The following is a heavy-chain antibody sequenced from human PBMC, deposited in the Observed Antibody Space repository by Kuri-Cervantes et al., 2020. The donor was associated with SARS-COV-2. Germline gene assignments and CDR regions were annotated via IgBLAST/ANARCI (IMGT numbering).Heavy chain of an antibody. Sequence: SETLSLTCTVSGGSISSYYWSWIRQPPGKGLEWIGYTYYSGSTNYNPSLKSRVTISVDTSKNQFSLKLSSVTAADTAVYYCARDRLGRYYFDYWGQGTLVTVSS. CDR3: ARDRLGRYYFDY. V-gene: IGHV4-59*01. J-gene: IGHJ4*02. CDR1: GGSISSYY. D-gene: IGHD7-27*01. CDR2: TYYSGST.